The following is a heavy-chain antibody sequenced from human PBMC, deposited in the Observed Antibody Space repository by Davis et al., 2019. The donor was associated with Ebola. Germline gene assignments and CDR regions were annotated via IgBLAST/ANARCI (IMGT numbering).Heavy chain of an antibody. D-gene: IGHD6-13*01. V-gene: IGHV1-69*13. Sequence: AASVKVSCKASRSSFLPYAISWVRQAPGQGLEWMGGIIPIFGTANYAQKFQGRVTITADESTSTAYMELSSLRSEDTAVYFCARLGTVLGSSWFDYWGQGTLVTVSS. CDR1: RSSFLPYA. CDR3: ARLGTVLGSSWFDY. J-gene: IGHJ4*02. CDR2: IIPIFGTA.